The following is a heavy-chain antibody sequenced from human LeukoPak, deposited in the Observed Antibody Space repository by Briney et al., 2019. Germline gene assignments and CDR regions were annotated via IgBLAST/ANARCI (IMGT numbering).Heavy chain of an antibody. CDR1: GFTFSTYW. CDR2: IKQDGSEK. Sequence: GSLRLSCAASGFTFSTYWMSWVRQAPGKGLEWVANIKQDGSEKYYVDSVKGRFTMSRDNAKNSVYLQMNSLRAEDTAVYYCAKDFGYYDSSGWVAFDIWGQGTMVTDSS. V-gene: IGHV3-7*01. J-gene: IGHJ3*02. D-gene: IGHD3-22*01. CDR3: AKDFGYYDSSGWVAFDI.